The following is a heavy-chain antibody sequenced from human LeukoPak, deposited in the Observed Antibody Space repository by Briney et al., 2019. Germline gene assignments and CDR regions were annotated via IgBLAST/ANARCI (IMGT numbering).Heavy chain of an antibody. D-gene: IGHD3-3*01. J-gene: IGHJ6*03. CDR1: GYTFTGYY. CDR2: INPNRGGT. V-gene: IGHV1-2*02. Sequence: GASVKVSCKASGYTFTGYYMHWVRQAPGQGLEWMGWINPNRGGTNYAQKFQGRVTMTRDTSISTAYMELSRLRSDDTAVYYCARGVVIIIHYYYYMDVWGKGTTVTVSS. CDR3: ARGVVIIIHYYYYMDV.